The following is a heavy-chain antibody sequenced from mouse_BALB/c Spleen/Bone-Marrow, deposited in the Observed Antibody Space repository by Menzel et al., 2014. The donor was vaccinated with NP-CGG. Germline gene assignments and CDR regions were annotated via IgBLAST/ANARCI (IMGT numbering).Heavy chain of an antibody. Sequence: EVKLVESGGGLVQPGGSMKLSCVASGFTFSNYWMNWVRQSPEKGLEWVAEIRLKSNNYATHYAESVKGRFTISRDDSKSSVYLQMNNLRAEYTCIYYCTRHDYAMDYWGQGTSVTVSS. J-gene: IGHJ4*01. V-gene: IGHV6-6*02. CDR1: GFTFSNYW. CDR2: IRLKSNNYAT. CDR3: TRHDYAMDY.